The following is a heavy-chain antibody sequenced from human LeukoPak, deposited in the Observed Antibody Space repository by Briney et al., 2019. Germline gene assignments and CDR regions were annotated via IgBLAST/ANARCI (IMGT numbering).Heavy chain of an antibody. CDR3: ARGIAARIFDY. CDR2: INSDGSST. D-gene: IGHD6-6*01. Sequence: QPGGSLRLSCAASGFTFSSYWMHWVRQAPGKGLVWVSRINSDGSSTSYADSVKGRFTISRDNAKNTLYMQMNSLRAEDTAVYYCARGIAARIFDYWRQGTLVTVSS. J-gene: IGHJ4*02. V-gene: IGHV3-74*01. CDR1: GFTFSSYW.